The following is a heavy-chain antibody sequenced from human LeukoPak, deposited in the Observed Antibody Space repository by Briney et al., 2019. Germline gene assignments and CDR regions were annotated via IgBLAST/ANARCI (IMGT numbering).Heavy chain of an antibody. V-gene: IGHV4-4*07. J-gene: IGHJ6*02. Sequence: PSETLSLTCTVSGGSISSYYWSWIRQPAGKGLGWIGRIYTSGSTNYNPSLKSRVTMSVDTSKNQFSLKLSSVTAADTAVYYCARDLRVATMASSLYYYGMDVWGQGTTVTVSS. CDR1: GGSISSYY. CDR3: ARDLRVATMASSLYYYGMDV. CDR2: IYTSGST. D-gene: IGHD5-12*01.